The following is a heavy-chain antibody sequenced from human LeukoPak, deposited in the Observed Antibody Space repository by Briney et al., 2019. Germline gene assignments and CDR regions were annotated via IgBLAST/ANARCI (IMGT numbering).Heavy chain of an antibody. V-gene: IGHV4-59*12. CDR1: GGSISSYY. J-gene: IGHJ6*02. CDR3: ARVLLPVRFGMDV. Sequence: SETLSLTCTVSGGSISSYYWSWIRQPPGKGLEWIGYIYYSGSTNYNPSLKSRLTISVDTSKNQFSLKLSSVTAADTAVYYCARVLLPVRFGMDVWGQGTTVTVSS. CDR2: IYYSGST. D-gene: IGHD3-10*01.